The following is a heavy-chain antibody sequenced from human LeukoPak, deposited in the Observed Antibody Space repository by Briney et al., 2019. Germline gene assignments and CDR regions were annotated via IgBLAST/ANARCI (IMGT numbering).Heavy chain of an antibody. CDR1: GFIVNSYA. Sequence: GGSLRLSCAASGFIVNSYAMSWVRQAPGKGLAWVSPIYSDGVTQYADSVKGRFTISRDNSKNTLYLQMNSLRDEDTAVYFCARDRAEGKTWVEFDPWGQGTLVTVSS. CDR3: ARDRAEGKTWVEFDP. CDR2: IYSDGVT. V-gene: IGHV3-66*02. J-gene: IGHJ5*02.